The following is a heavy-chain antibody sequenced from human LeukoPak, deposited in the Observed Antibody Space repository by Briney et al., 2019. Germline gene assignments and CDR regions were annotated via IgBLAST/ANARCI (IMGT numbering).Heavy chain of an antibody. CDR1: GYTFTSYD. Sequence: ASVTVSCKASGYTFTSYDINWVRQATGQGLEWMGWMNPNSGNTGYAQKFQGRVTMTRNTSISKAYMELSSLRSEDTAVYYCAREYYDSSGYFPWGQGTLVTVSS. CDR2: MNPNSGNT. V-gene: IGHV1-8*01. CDR3: AREYYDSSGYFP. D-gene: IGHD3-22*01. J-gene: IGHJ5*02.